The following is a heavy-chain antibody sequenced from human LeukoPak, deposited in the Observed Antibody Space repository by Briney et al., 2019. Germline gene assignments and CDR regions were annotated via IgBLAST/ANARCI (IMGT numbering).Heavy chain of an antibody. V-gene: IGHV4-59*08. CDR2: IYYSGST. CDR1: GGSISSYY. Sequence: SETLSLTCTVSGGSISSYYWSWIRQPPGKGLEWIGYIYYSGSTNYNPSLKSRVTISVDTSKSQFSLKLSSVTAADTAVYYCARTDSSGYYYFDYWGQGTLVTVSS. D-gene: IGHD3-22*01. CDR3: ARTDSSGYYYFDY. J-gene: IGHJ4*02.